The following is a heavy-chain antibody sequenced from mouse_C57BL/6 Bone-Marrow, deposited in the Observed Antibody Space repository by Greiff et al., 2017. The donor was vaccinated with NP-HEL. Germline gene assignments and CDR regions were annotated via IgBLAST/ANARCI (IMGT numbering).Heavy chain of an antibody. D-gene: IGHD1-1*01. Sequence: EVKLQESGAELVRPGASVKLSCTASGFNIKDYYMHWVKQRPEQGLEWIGRIDPEDGDTEYAPKFQGKATMTADTSSNTAYLQLSSLTSEDTAVYYCTTKSSSYLWYFDVWGTGTTVTVSS. V-gene: IGHV14-1*01. CDR1: GFNIKDYY. J-gene: IGHJ1*03. CDR2: IDPEDGDT. CDR3: TTKSSSYLWYFDV.